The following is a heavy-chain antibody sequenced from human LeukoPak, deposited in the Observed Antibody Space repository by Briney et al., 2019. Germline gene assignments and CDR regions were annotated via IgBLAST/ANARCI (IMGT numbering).Heavy chain of an antibody. J-gene: IGHJ5*02. CDR3: ARGPRYGGTPGVWFDP. CDR2: MNPNSGNT. Sequence: ASVKVSCKASGYTFTSYDINWVRQATGQGLEWMGWMNPNSGNTGYAQKFQGRATITRYTSISTAYMELSSLRSEDTAVYYCARGPRYGGTPGVWFDPWGQGTLVTVSS. D-gene: IGHD4-23*01. V-gene: IGHV1-8*03. CDR1: GYTFTSYD.